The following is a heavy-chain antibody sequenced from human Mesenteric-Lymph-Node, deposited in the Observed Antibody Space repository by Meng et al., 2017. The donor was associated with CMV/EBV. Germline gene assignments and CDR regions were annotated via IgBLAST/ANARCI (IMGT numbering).Heavy chain of an antibody. V-gene: IGHV1-8*03. CDR3: ARSRIMDTYYFDY. J-gene: IGHJ4*02. Sequence: ASVKVSCKASGYTFTSYDINWVRQATGQGLEWMGWMNPNSGNTGYAQKFQGRVTITRNTSISTAYMELSSLRSEDTAVYYCARSRIMDTYYFDYWGQGTLVTVSS. D-gene: IGHD2/OR15-2a*01. CDR2: MNPNSGNT. CDR1: GYTFTSYD.